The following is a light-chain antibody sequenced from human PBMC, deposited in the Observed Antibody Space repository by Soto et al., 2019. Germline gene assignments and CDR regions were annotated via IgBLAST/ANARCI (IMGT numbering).Light chain of an antibody. CDR2: DAS. Sequence: IVLTQSPGTLSLSPGETATLSCRADQSISGNFLAWYQQKPGQAPRLLLSDASNRATGVPDRFSGVGSGTDFTLTISRLESEDFAVYYCQQYGASPWTFGPGTKVDIK. J-gene: IGKJ1*01. CDR1: QSISGNF. CDR3: QQYGASPWT. V-gene: IGKV3-20*01.